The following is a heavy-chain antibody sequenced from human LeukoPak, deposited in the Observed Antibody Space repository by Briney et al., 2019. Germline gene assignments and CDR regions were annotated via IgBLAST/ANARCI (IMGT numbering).Heavy chain of an antibody. CDR3: AKDSAWDYFDY. V-gene: IGHV3-30-3*01. CDR2: VTYDGNRQ. CDR1: GLNFSNYA. D-gene: IGHD7-27*01. J-gene: IGHJ4*02. Sequence: GMSLRLSCVASGLNFSNYAMHWVRQAPGKGPEWVAVVTYDGNRQYYADSVKGRVTISRDNSKNTVYLQMNSLRAEDTAVYYCAKDSAWDYFDYWGQGTLVTVSS.